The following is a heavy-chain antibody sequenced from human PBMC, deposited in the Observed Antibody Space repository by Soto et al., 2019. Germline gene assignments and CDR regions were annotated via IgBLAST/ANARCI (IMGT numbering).Heavy chain of an antibody. J-gene: IGHJ4*02. Sequence: QVQLVQSGAEVKKPGSSVKVSCKASGGTFSSYAISWVRQAPGQGLEWMGGIIPIFGTANYAQKFQGRVTITADESTSKAYMELSSLRSEVTAVYYCARVGDGGGYCSGGSCFGYWGQGTLVTVSS. D-gene: IGHD2-15*01. CDR1: GGTFSSYA. CDR2: IIPIFGTA. CDR3: ARVGDGGGYCSGGSCFGY. V-gene: IGHV1-69*12.